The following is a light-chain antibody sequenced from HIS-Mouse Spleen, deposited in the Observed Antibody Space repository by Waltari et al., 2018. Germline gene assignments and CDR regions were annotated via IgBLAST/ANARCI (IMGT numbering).Light chain of an antibody. V-gene: IGLV2-11*01. CDR1: SSDVGGYNY. CDR2: DSS. CDR3: CSYAGSYTGV. J-gene: IGLJ1*01. Sequence: QSALTQPRSVSGSPGQSVTISCTGTSSDVGGYNYVSWYQQHPGKAPKLMIYDSSTRPSGVPARFSGSKSGNTASLTISGLQAEDEADYYCCSYAGSYTGVFGTGTKVTVL.